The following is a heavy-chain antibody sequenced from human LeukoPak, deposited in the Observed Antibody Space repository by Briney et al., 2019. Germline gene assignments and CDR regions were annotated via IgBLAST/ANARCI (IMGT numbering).Heavy chain of an antibody. CDR3: ARGYGSGHGYSAFDI. CDR1: GGTVSRSA. CDR2: IIAHFGTA. J-gene: IGHJ3*02. D-gene: IGHD3-10*01. Sequence: TVKVSCKASGGTVSRSAIRRVRQAPGPQLEALGGIIAHFGTANYAQKFQGRVTITADKPTSTAYMELSSLRSEDTAVYDCARGYGSGHGYSAFDIWGQGTMVTVSS. V-gene: IGHV1-69*06.